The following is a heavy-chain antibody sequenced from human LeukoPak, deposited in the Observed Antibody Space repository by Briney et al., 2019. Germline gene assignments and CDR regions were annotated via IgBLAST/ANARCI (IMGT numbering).Heavy chain of an antibody. CDR3: AKDLEDIVVVPAAIYYYYYMDV. CDR1: GFTFSSYG. V-gene: IGHV3-30*02. Sequence: GSLRLSCAASGFTFSSYGMHWVRQAPGKGLEWVAFIRYDGSNKYYADSVKGRFTISRDNSKNTLYLQMNSLRAEDTAVYYCAKDLEDIVVVPAAIYYYYYMDVWGKGTTVTVSS. CDR2: IRYDGSNK. D-gene: IGHD2-2*02. J-gene: IGHJ6*03.